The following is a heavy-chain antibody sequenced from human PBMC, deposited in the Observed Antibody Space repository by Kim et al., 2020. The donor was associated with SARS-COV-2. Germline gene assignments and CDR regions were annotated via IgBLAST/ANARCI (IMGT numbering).Heavy chain of an antibody. CDR3: AGSRTSCYTCFRDGFDP. D-gene: IGHD2-2*02. J-gene: IGHJ5*02. Sequence: VKGRFTISRDNSKNTLYLQMNSLRAEDTAVYYCAGSRTSCYTCFRDGFDPWGQGTLVTVSS. V-gene: IGHV3-23*01.